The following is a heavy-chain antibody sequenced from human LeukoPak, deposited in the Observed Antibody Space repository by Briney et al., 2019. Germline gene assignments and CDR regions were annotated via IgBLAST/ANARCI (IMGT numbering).Heavy chain of an antibody. D-gene: IGHD2-15*01. J-gene: IGHJ4*02. CDR1: GYTFTSYY. V-gene: IGHV1-46*01. Sequence: ASVTVSCKASGYTFTSYYMHWVRQVPGQGLEWMGIINPSGGSTSYAQRFQGRVTMTRDMSTRTVYMELRSLGSEDTALYYCARSQKDCSSSSCYLFDYWGQGTLVTVSS. CDR3: ARSQKDCSSSSCYLFDY. CDR2: INPSGGST.